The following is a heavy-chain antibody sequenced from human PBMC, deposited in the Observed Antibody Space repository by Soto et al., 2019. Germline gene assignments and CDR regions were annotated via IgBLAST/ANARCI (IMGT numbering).Heavy chain of an antibody. CDR3: AREVDYYDSSGYYSINYLDY. V-gene: IGHV4-30-4*01. D-gene: IGHD3-22*01. CDR1: GCSISSGDYY. CDR2: IYYSGST. J-gene: IGHJ4*02. Sequence: PSETLSLTCTVSGCSISSGDYYWSWIRQPPGKGLEWIGYIYYSGSTYYNPSLKSRVTISVDTSKNQFSLKLSSVTAADTAVYYCAREVDYYDSSGYYSINYLDYWGQGTLVTVSS.